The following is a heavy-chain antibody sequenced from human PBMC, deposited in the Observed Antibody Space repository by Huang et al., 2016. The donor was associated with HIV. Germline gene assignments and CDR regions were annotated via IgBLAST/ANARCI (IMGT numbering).Heavy chain of an antibody. CDR3: ARIPTQWLGRYWYFDL. V-gene: IGHV4-28*01. J-gene: IGHJ2*01. D-gene: IGHD6-19*01. CDR1: GYSISSSNW. Sequence: QVQLQESVPGLVKPSDTLSLTCAVSGYSISSSNWWGWIRQPPGKGLEWIGYIYYSGSTYYNPSLKSRVTMSVDTSKNQFSLKLSSVTAVDTAVYYCARIPTQWLGRYWYFDLWGRGTLVTVSS. CDR2: IYYSGST.